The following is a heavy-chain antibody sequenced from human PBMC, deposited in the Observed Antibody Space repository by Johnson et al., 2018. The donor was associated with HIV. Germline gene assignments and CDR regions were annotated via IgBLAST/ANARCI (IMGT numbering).Heavy chain of an antibody. CDR2: IKQDGGEK. V-gene: IGHV3-7*05. D-gene: IGHD1-26*01. CDR3: ARPPYSGSYYDAFDI. J-gene: IGHJ3*02. CDR1: GFTFSSYW. Sequence: EVQLVESGGGLVQPGGSLRLSCAVSGFTFSSYWMSWVSQAPGRGLEWVANIKQDGGEKYYVDAVKGRFTISRDNDKNSLYLQMNSLRAEDTAVYYCARPPYSGSYYDAFDIWGQGTMVTVSS.